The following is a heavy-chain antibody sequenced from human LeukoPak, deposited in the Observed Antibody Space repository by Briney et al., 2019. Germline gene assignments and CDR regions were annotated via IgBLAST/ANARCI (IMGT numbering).Heavy chain of an antibody. D-gene: IGHD3-10*01. CDR1: SGSLRTYY. CDR2: IYYSGST. J-gene: IGHJ4*02. CDR3: ARVRTYYYGSGSYYNMYYFDY. Sequence: SETLSLTCTVSSGSLRTYYWSWIRQPPGKGLEWIGYIYYSGSTNYNPSLKSRVTISVDTSKNQFSLKLSSVTAADTAVYYCARVRTYYYGSGSYYNMYYFDYWGQGTLVTVSS. V-gene: IGHV4-59*01.